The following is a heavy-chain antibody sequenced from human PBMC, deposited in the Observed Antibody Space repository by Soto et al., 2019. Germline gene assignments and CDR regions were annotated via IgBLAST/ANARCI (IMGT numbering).Heavy chain of an antibody. D-gene: IGHD6-13*01. CDR2: IYPGDSDT. CDR3: ARTAAAGKYYYGVDG. V-gene: IGHV5-51*01. Sequence: GESLKISCKGSGYSFTSYWIGWVRQMPGKGLEWMGIIYPGDSDTRYSPSFQGQVTISADKSISTAYLQWSSLKASDTAIYYCARTAAAGKYYYGVDGWGQGTTVTVSS. CDR1: GYSFTSYW. J-gene: IGHJ6*02.